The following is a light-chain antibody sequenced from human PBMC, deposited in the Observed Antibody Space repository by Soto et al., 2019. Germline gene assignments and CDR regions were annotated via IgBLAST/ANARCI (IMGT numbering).Light chain of an antibody. CDR2: DVS. J-gene: IGLJ1*01. V-gene: IGLV2-14*01. Sequence: QSVLTQPASVSGSPGQSITISCTGNSSDVGGYNYVSWYQQHPDKAPKLMIYDVSNRPSGVSNRFSGSKSGNTASLTISALQAEDETDYYCCSYTSHNTDVFGTGTKLTVL. CDR3: CSYTSHNTDV. CDR1: SSDVGGYNY.